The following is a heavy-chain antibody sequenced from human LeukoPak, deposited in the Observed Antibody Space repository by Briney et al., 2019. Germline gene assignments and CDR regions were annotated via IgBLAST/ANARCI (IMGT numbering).Heavy chain of an antibody. CDR1: GDSISSYY. CDR2: VYYTGRT. Sequence: SETLSLTRTVSGDSISSYYWTWMRQPPGRGLEWIGYVYYTGRTNYNPSLESRVTMAVDTSKNQFSLKLSSVTAADTAVYYCASDLYDSSGYYYTYWGQGTLVTVSS. V-gene: IGHV4-59*01. CDR3: ASDLYDSSGYYYTY. D-gene: IGHD3-22*01. J-gene: IGHJ4*02.